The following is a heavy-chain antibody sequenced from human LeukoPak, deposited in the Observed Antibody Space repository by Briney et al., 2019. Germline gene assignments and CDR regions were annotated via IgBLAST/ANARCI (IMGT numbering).Heavy chain of an antibody. CDR1: GFPFSSYG. CDR3: AGSWFYRDYFEY. D-gene: IGHD3-10*01. CDR2: LSYDGSNE. J-gene: IGHJ4*02. Sequence: GGSLRLSCAASGFPFSSYGMHWVRQAPGKGLEWVAVLSYDGSNECYADSVKGRFTISRDNSKNTLYLQMNSLRVEDTAVYYCAGSWFYRDYFEYWGQGTLVTVSS. V-gene: IGHV3-30*03.